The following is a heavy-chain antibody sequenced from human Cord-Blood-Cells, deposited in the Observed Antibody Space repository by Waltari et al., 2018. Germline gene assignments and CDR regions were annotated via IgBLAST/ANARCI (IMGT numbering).Heavy chain of an antibody. CDR1: GGSISSGGYY. V-gene: IGHV4-31*03. D-gene: IGHD1-26*01. Sequence: QVQLQESGPGLVKPSQTLSLTCTVSGGSISSGGYYWSWIRQHPGKGLEWIGSLYYSGSTYYKPSLKIRVTISVDTSKNQFSLKLSSVTAADTAVYYCARDRGRRESGSYFDYWGQGTLVTVSS. CDR3: ARDRGRRESGSYFDY. CDR2: LYYSGST. J-gene: IGHJ4*02.